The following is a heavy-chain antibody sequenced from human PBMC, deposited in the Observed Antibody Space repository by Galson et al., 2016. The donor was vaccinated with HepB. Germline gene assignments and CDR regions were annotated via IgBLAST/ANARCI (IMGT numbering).Heavy chain of an antibody. CDR2: IYPGDSNT. J-gene: IGHJ6*02. D-gene: IGHD2-21*02. V-gene: IGHV5-51*01. Sequence: QSGAEVKKPGESLKISCKGSGYNFATYWINWVRRVPGKGLEWMGIIYPGDSNTRYSASFEGQVTISADKSTRTAYLQWSSLKASDTAMYYCALSRQDCRRGDCSYRKSGVDVWGQGTTVTVSS. CDR1: GYNFATYW. CDR3: ALSRQDCRRGDCSYRKSGVDV.